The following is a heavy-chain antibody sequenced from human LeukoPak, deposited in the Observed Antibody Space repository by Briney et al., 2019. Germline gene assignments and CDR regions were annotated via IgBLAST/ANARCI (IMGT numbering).Heavy chain of an antibody. D-gene: IGHD2-2*01. CDR3: AKESCSSTSCYDYFDY. V-gene: IGHV3-30*18. J-gene: IGHJ4*02. Sequence: GGSLRLSCAASGFTFSSYGMHWVRQASGKGLEWVAVISYDGSNKYYADSAKGRFTISRDNSKNTLYLQMNSLRAEDTAVYYCAKESCSSTSCYDYFDYWGQGTLVTVSS. CDR1: GFTFSSYG. CDR2: ISYDGSNK.